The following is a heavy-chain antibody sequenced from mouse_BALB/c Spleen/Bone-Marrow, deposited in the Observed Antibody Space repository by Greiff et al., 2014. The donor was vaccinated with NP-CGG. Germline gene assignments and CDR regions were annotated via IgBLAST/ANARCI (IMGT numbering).Heavy chain of an antibody. D-gene: IGHD2-14*01. CDR3: TRRDRYDHYVGDY. CDR2: IYPSDSYS. Sequence: VKLMESGAELVRPGASVKVSCKASGYTFTNYWINWVRQRPGQGLEWIGNIYPSDSYSNYNQKFKDKATLTVDKSSSTAYMQLSSPTSKDSAVYYCTRRDRYDHYVGDYWGQGTSVTVSS. CDR1: GYTFTNYW. V-gene: IGHV1S126*01. J-gene: IGHJ4*01.